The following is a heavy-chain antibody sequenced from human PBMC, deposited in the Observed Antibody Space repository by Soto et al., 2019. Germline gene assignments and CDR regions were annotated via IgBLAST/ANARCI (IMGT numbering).Heavy chain of an antibody. V-gene: IGHV4-34*01. CDR3: ARTSRFEY. D-gene: IGHD6-6*01. Sequence: QVLLQQWGAGLLKPSETLSLTCAVYGGSFSAYYWSWIRQPPGKGLEWIGEINHSGSTNYNPSLKSRVTISVDTSKNQCSLKLSSVTAADTAVYYCARTSRFEYWGQGTLVTVSS. CDR2: INHSGST. J-gene: IGHJ4*02. CDR1: GGSFSAYY.